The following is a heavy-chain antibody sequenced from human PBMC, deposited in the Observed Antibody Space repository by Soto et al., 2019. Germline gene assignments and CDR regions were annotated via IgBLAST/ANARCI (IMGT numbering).Heavy chain of an antibody. D-gene: IGHD6-6*01. Sequence: VQLVQSGAEVKKPGSSVKVSCKASGGTFSSYAISWVRQAPGQGLEWMGRIIPFLGTTNYAQKFQVRVTITADKSTNTAYMELTSLRSEDTALYYCAREGYTSSSIYSCLDSWGQGTLVTVSS. CDR3: AREGYTSSSIYSCLDS. CDR2: IIPFLGTT. J-gene: IGHJ4*02. V-gene: IGHV1-69*06. CDR1: GGTFSSYA.